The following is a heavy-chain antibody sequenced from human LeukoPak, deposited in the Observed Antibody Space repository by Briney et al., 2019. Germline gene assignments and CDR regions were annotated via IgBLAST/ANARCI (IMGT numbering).Heavy chain of an antibody. CDR2: INNDGSST. CDR3: AKGANWNFRTADRLDP. J-gene: IGHJ5*02. D-gene: IGHD1-1*01. Sequence: GGSLRLSCAASGFTFSSHWMHWVRQAPGKGLVWVSRINNDGSSTSYADSVKGRFTISRDNAKNTLYLQMNSLRAEDTALYYCAKGANWNFRTADRLDPWGQGTLVTVSS. CDR1: GFTFSSHW. V-gene: IGHV3-74*01.